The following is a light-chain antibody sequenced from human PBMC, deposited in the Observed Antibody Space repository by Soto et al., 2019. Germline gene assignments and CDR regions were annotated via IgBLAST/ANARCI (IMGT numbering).Light chain of an antibody. J-gene: IGLJ1*01. CDR3: SSFTSSSTLV. Sequence: QSALTQPASVSGSPGQSITSSCTGTSRDVGGYNYVSWYQQHPGKAPKLMIYEVSNRPSGVSNRFSGSKSGNTASLTISGLQAEDEADYYCSSFTSSSTLVFGTGTKLTVL. V-gene: IGLV2-14*01. CDR1: SRDVGGYNY. CDR2: EVS.